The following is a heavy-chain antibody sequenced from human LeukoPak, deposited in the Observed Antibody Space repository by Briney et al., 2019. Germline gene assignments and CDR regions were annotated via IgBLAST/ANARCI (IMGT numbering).Heavy chain of an antibody. J-gene: IGHJ4*02. CDR3: ARVTPGGYEGFDWLENFDY. V-gene: IGHV1-18*04. D-gene: IGHD3-9*01. CDR1: GYTFTSYG. CDR2: ISAYDGNT. Sequence: ASVKVSCKASGYTFTSYGISWVRQPPGQGLEWMGWISAYDGNTNYAQKLQGRVTMTTDTSTSTAYMELRSLRSDDTAVYYCARVTPGGYEGFDWLENFDYWGQGTLVTVSS.